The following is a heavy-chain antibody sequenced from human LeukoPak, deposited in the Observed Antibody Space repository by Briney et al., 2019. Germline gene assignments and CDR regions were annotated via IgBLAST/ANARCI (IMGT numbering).Heavy chain of an antibody. D-gene: IGHD1-26*01. CDR1: GGTSSSYA. V-gene: IGHV1-69*05. CDR3: ARRLLMGATMSLGY. Sequence: GASVKVSCKASGGTSSSYAISWVRQAPGQGLEWMGGIIPISGTANYAQKFQGRVTITRNTSISTAYMELSSLRSEDTAVYYCARRLLMGATMSLGYWGQGTLVTVSS. J-gene: IGHJ4*02. CDR2: IIPISGTA.